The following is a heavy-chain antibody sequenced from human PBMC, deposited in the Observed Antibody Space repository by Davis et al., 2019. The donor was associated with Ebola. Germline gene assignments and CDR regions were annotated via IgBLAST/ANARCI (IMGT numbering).Heavy chain of an antibody. J-gene: IGHJ4*02. CDR2: IRSKAYVGTT. Sequence: PGGSLRLSFTAPGFTFGANAMSWVRQAPGKGLEWLGFIRSKAYVGTTEYAASVKGRFTISRDDSKSIAYLQMNSLKTEDTAVYYCTKRFDYWGQGTLVTVSS. CDR1: GFTFGANA. V-gene: IGHV3-49*04. CDR3: TKRFDY.